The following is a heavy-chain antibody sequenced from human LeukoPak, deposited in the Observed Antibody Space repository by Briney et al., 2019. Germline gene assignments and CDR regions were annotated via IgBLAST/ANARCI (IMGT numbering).Heavy chain of an antibody. CDR3: ARALDYHYYMDV. CDR2: INSDGSST. CDR1: GFTFSSYW. Sequence: GGSLRLSCVASGFTFSSYWMHWVRQAPGKGLVWVSRINSDGSSTSYADSVKGRFTISRDNAKNTLYLQMNSLRAEDTAVYYCARALDYHYYMDVWGKGTTVTVSS. V-gene: IGHV3-74*01. J-gene: IGHJ6*03.